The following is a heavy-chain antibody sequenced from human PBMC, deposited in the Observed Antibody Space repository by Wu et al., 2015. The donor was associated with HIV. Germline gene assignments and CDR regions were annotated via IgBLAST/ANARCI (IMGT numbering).Heavy chain of an antibody. V-gene: IGHV1-46*03. J-gene: IGHJ1*01. D-gene: IGHD2/OR15-2a*01. Sequence: QVQLVQSGAEVKKPGASVKVSCKASGYTFTTYYIHWVRQAPGQGLEWMGKINPSDGSTNFAQKFQGRVTMTRDTSTSTVYVELSSLRSEDTAMYYCSRLNIVILPTTMSHMFPVGQHEYFQHWGQGSWSPSPQ. CDR3: SRLNIVILPTTMSHMFPVGQHEYFQH. CDR1: GYTFTTYY. CDR2: INPSDGST.